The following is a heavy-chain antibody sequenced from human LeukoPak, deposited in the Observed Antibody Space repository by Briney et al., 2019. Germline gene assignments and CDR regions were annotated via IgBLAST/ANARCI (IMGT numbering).Heavy chain of an antibody. Sequence: SETLSLTCTVSGGSIGSSTYYWGWVRQPPGKGLEWIGSMYYSGGTYYNSSLKSRVTLSVDTSKNQFSLKLSSVTASDTAVYYCARMTPSNMIGGVRSGRYPNYFKYWGQGILVTVSS. V-gene: IGHV4-39*01. CDR3: ARMTPSNMIGGVRSGRYPNYFKY. J-gene: IGHJ4*02. D-gene: IGHD3-16*01. CDR2: MYYSGGT. CDR1: GGSIGSSTYY.